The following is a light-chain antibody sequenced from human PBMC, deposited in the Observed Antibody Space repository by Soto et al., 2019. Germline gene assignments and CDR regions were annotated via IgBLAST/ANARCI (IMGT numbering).Light chain of an antibody. J-gene: IGLJ1*01. CDR1: SSDVGGYNY. V-gene: IGLV2-11*01. Sequence: ALTQPRSVSGSPGQSVTISCTGTSSDVGGYNYVSWYQHHPGKAPKLMIYDVDKRPSGVPGRFSGSKSGNTASLTISGLQAEDEADYYCCSYAGSYPVVFGTGTKVTVL. CDR3: CSYAGSYPVV. CDR2: DVD.